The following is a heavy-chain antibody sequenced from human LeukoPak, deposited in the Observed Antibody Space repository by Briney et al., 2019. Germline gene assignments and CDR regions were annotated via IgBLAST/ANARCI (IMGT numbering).Heavy chain of an antibody. D-gene: IGHD3-10*01. CDR2: INPSGGST. J-gene: IGHJ4*02. V-gene: IGHV1-46*01. Sequence: ASVKVSCKASGYTFTAYYMHWVRQAPGQGLEWMGIINPSGGSTSYAQKFQGRATMTRDMSTSTVYMELSSLRSEDTAVYYCARDSPMVRGVIQYYFDYWGQGTLVTVSS. CDR3: ARDSPMVRGVIQYYFDY. CDR1: GYTFTAYY.